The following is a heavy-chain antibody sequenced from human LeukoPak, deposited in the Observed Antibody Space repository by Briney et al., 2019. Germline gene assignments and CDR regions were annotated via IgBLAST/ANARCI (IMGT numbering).Heavy chain of an antibody. CDR3: ARDYSMTHAFDI. CDR2: IYYTGST. CDR1: GGSLSDYY. J-gene: IGHJ3*02. Sequence: SETLSLTCTVSGGSLSDYYLSWIRQPPRKGLEWIGYIYYTGSTNYNHSLKSRVTISIDTSKNQFSLKLSSVTAADTALYYCARDYSMTHAFDIWGQGTLVTVSS. D-gene: IGHD1-26*01. V-gene: IGHV4-59*01.